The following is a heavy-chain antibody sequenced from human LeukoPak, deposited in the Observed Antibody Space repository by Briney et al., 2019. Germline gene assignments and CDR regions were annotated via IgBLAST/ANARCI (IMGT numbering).Heavy chain of an antibody. Sequence: SETLSLTCTVSGGSISSYYWSWIRQPPGKELEWIGYIYYSGSTNYNPSLKSRVTISVDTSKNQFSLKLSSVTAADAAVYYCARTLTLNYGDYVVFDYWGQGTLVTVSS. J-gene: IGHJ4*02. CDR2: IYYSGST. CDR1: GGSISSYY. CDR3: ARTLTLNYGDYVVFDY. D-gene: IGHD4-17*01. V-gene: IGHV4-59*01.